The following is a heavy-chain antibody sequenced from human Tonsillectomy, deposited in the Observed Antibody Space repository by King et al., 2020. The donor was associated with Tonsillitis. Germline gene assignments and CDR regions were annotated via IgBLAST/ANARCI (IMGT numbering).Heavy chain of an antibody. J-gene: IGHJ4*02. D-gene: IGHD1-26*01. CDR1: GFTFSSYT. V-gene: IGHV3-23*04. Sequence: VQLVESGGGLVQPGGSLRLSCAASGFTFSSYTMSWVRQAPGKGLEWVSSISGSGDTTYYADSVKGRFTISRDNSKNTLFLQMNSLRAEDTAVYYCAISGGSFDYWGQGTLATVSS. CDR3: AISGGSFDY. CDR2: ISGSGDTT.